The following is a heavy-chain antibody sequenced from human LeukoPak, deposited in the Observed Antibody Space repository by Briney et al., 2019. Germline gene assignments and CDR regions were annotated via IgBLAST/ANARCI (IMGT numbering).Heavy chain of an antibody. Sequence: PGGSLRLSCAASGFTFTSYAMTWVRQAPGEGLEWVSGISDSGGATYYADSVKGRFTISRDNSKNTLYLQMNSLRAEDTAVYYCAKFKDLWYFDLWGRGTLVTVSS. V-gene: IGHV3-23*01. CDR3: AKFKDLWYFDL. CDR2: ISDSGGAT. CDR1: GFTFTSYA. J-gene: IGHJ2*01. D-gene: IGHD2-15*01.